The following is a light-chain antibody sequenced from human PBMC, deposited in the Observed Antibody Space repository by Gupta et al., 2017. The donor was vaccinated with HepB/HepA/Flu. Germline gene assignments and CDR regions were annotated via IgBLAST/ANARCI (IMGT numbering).Light chain of an antibody. CDR3: AAWDDSLSGMV. J-gene: IGLJ2*01. CDR1: ISNIGNNY. Sequence: QPLLTQPPSASGTPGPRVAISCSGSISNIGNNYVYWYQHLPGTTPKLLIYRNNQRASGVPDRFSVSKSDTSASLAISGLRAEDEADYYCAAWDDSLSGMVFGGGTKVTVL. CDR2: RNN. V-gene: IGLV1-47*01.